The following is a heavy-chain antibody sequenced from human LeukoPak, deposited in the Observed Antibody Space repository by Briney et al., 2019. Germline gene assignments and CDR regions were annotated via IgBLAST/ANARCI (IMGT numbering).Heavy chain of an antibody. V-gene: IGHV4-59*01. CDR2: IYYSGST. Sequence: SETLSLTCTASGGSISSYYWSWIRQPPGKGLEWIGYIYYSGSTNYNPSLKSRVTISVDTSKNQFSLKLSSVTAADTAVYYCARADSSSWYGSWFDPWGQGTLVTVSS. J-gene: IGHJ5*02. CDR1: GGSISSYY. D-gene: IGHD6-13*01. CDR3: ARADSSSWYGSWFDP.